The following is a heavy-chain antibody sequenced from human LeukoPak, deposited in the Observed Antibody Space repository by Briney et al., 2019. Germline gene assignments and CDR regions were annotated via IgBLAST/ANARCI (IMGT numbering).Heavy chain of an antibody. J-gene: IGHJ4*02. V-gene: IGHV4-4*07. CDR3: ARDLSGGLYFDF. Sequence: SETLSLTCTVSGASISSYYYNWIRQTAGGGLEWIGRLYISGSTDYNPSLKSRVTISVDTSMNQFYLKMNSVTAADTAVYFCARDLSGGLYFDFWGPGVLVTVSS. CDR2: LYISGST. D-gene: IGHD3-10*01. CDR1: GASISSYY.